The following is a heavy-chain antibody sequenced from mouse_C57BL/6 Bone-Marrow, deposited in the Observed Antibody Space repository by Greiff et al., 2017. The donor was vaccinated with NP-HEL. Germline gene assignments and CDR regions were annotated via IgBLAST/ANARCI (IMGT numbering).Heavy chain of an antibody. J-gene: IGHJ3*01. D-gene: IGHD1-1*02. CDR2: IYPRSGNT. CDR3: ARSGYYAWFAY. CDR1: GYTFTSYG. Sequence: QVQLKQSGAELARPGASVKLSCKASGYTFTSYGISWVKQRTGQGLEWIGEIYPRSGNTYYNEKFKGKATLTADKPSSTAYMELRSLTSEDSAVYFCARSGYYAWFAYWGQGTLVTVSA. V-gene: IGHV1-81*01.